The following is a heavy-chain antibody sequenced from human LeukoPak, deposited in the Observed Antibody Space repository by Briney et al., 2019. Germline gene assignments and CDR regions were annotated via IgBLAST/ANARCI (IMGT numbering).Heavy chain of an antibody. V-gene: IGHV3-48*02. CDR3: ARDNIWAFDI. J-gene: IGHJ3*02. D-gene: IGHD3-9*01. CDR2: IRTDGTI. Sequence: GGSLRLSCEASGFTSFSFPMNWVRQAPGKGLEWVSHIRTDGTITYADSVKGRFTISRDDAKTSVYLQMNSLRDEDTAIYYCARDNIWAFDIWGQGTMVTVSS. CDR1: GFTSFSFP.